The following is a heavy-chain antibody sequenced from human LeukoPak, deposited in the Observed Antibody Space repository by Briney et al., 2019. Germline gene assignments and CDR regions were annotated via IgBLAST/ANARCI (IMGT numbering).Heavy chain of an antibody. Sequence: PGGSLRLSCAASGFTFSSYAMSWVRQAPGKGLEWVSAISGSGGSTYYADSVKGRFTICRDNSKNTLYLQMNSLRAEDTAVYYCAKDERYYDFWSGYSYYFDYWGQGTLVTVSS. V-gene: IGHV3-23*01. J-gene: IGHJ4*02. D-gene: IGHD3-3*01. CDR3: AKDERYYDFWSGYSYYFDY. CDR2: ISGSGGST. CDR1: GFTFSSYA.